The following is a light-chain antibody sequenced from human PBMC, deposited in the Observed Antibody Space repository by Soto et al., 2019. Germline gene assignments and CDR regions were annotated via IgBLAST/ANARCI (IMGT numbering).Light chain of an antibody. CDR2: GAS. V-gene: IGKV3-20*01. CDR1: QSLSSNS. CDR3: QQYGTSPYT. Sequence: EIVLTQSPGTLSLSPGERATLSCGASQSLSSNSLAWYQQKPGQAPRLLIYGASSRATGIPDRFSGSGSGTDFTLTISRLETKDFAVYYCQQYGTSPYTFCQGTKLEIK. J-gene: IGKJ2*01.